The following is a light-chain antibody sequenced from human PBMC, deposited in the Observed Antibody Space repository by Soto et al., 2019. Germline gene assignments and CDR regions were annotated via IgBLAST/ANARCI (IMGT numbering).Light chain of an antibody. V-gene: IGLV4-69*01. J-gene: IGLJ2*01. CDR1: SGHSSYA. Sequence: QLVLTQSPSASASLGASVKLTCTLSSGHSSYAIAGHQQQPEKGPRYLMKLNSDGSHSKGDGIPDRFSGSSSGAERYLTISSLQSEDEADYYCQTWGTGIQVFGGGTKLIVL. CDR3: QTWGTGIQV. CDR2: LNSDGSH.